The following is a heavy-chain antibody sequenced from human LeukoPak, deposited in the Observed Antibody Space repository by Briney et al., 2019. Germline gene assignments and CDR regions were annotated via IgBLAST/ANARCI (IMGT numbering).Heavy chain of an antibody. D-gene: IGHD1-1*01. CDR2: MNPNSGNT. CDR3: ARRRGFSGTTIGY. Sequence: ASVKVSCKASGYTFTSYDINWVRQATGQGLEWMGWMNPNSGNTGYAQKFQGRVTMTRNTSISTAYMELSSLRSDDKAVYYCARRRGFSGTTIGYWGQGTLVTVSS. CDR1: GYTFTSYD. J-gene: IGHJ4*02. V-gene: IGHV1-8*01.